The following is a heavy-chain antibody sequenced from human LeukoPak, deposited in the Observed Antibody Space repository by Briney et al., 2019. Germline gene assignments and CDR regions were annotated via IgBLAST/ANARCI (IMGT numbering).Heavy chain of an antibody. J-gene: IGHJ5*02. CDR2: MDPNSGDT. CDR3: ARARQLLLWFGESLYNWFDP. CDR1: GYTFTSYD. V-gene: IGHV1-8*03. Sequence: GASVKVSCRASGYTFTSYDINWVRQATGQGLEWMGWMDPNSGDTGYPQKFQGRLTITRNTSISTTYMELSSLRSEDTAVYYCARARQLLLWFGESLYNWFDPWGQGTLVTVSS. D-gene: IGHD3-10*01.